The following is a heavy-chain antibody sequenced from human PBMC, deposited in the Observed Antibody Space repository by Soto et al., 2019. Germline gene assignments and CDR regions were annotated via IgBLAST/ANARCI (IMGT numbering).Heavy chain of an antibody. V-gene: IGHV3-21*06. CDR2: ISSTTNYI. CDR3: ARESEDLTSNFDY. CDR1: VFTFTRYS. Sequence: GGSLRLSCAASVFTFTRYSMNWVRQAPGKGLEWVSSISSTTNYIYYGDSMKGRFTISRDNAKNSLYLEMNSLRAEDTAVYYCARESEDLTSNFDYWGQGTLVTVSS. J-gene: IGHJ4*02.